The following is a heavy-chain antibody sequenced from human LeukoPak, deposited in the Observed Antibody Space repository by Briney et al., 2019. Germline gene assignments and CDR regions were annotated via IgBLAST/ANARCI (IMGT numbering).Heavy chain of an antibody. J-gene: IGHJ4*02. CDR2: IYYSGST. CDR3: ARFGQQLVPSY. CDR1: GGSISSYY. Sequence: KPSETLSLTCTVSGGSISSYYWSWIRQPPGKGLEWIGYIYYSGSTNYNPSLKSRVTISVDTSKNQFSLKLSSVTAADTAVYYCARFGQQLVPSYWGQGTLVTVSS. V-gene: IGHV4-59*01. D-gene: IGHD6-13*01.